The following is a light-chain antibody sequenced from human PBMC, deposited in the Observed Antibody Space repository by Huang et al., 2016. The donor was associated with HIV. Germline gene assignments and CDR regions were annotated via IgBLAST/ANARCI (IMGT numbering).Light chain of an antibody. V-gene: IGKV3-15*01. CDR1: ESLGSD. Sequence: EVLMTQSTATLSVSPGDGVSLSCRAGESLGSDLAWYQQRPGQAPKLLICGTSSWASGVPARFSGGGSGTDFTLTITSLQSEDFVIYFCQQYNKWPYTFGLGTKLEIK. CDR3: QQYNKWPYT. J-gene: IGKJ2*01. CDR2: GTS.